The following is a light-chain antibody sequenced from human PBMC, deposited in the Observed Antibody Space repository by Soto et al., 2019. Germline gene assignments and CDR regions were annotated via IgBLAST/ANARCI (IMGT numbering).Light chain of an antibody. Sequence: SYELTQPPSVSVAPGKTASVACGGSNIGSKSVHWYQKKSDQAPVLVMYYDIDRPSVIPERFSGSNSGNTATLTISRVEAGDEADYYCQVWDISSGHVVFGGGTKLTVL. CDR2: YDI. CDR3: QVWDISSGHVV. V-gene: IGLV3-21*01. J-gene: IGLJ3*02. CDR1: NIGSKS.